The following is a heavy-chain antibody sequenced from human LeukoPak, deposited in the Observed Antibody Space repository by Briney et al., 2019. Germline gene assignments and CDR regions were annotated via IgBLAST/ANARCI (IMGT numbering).Heavy chain of an antibody. J-gene: IGHJ4*02. CDR1: GFTFSSYG. Sequence: PGGSLRLSCAASGFTFSSYGMSWVRQAPGKGLEWVSGISGSGGSTYYADSVKGRSTISRDNFKNTLYLQMNSLRVEDTAVYYCARERSGWLFDYWGQGTLVTVSS. D-gene: IGHD6-19*01. CDR3: ARERSGWLFDY. V-gene: IGHV3-23*01. CDR2: ISGSGGST.